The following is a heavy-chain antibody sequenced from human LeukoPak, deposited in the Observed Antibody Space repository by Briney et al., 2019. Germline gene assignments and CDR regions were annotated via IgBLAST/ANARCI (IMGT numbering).Heavy chain of an antibody. V-gene: IGHV3-23*01. Sequence: GGSLRLSCAASGFTFSSYAMYWVRQAPGKGLEWVSGIFGSGGSTHYADSVKGRFTISRDNSKNTVYLQMNSLRAEGTAVYYCAKTTTGYSSGRFPGWPVDYWGQGTLVTVSS. CDR3: AKTTTGYSSGRFPGWPVDY. CDR2: IFGSGGST. D-gene: IGHD6-19*01. CDR1: GFTFSSYA. J-gene: IGHJ4*02.